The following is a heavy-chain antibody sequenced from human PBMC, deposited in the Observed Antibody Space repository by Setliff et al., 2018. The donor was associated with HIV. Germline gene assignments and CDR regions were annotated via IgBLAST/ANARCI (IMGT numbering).Heavy chain of an antibody. CDR3: AKPTPGLYPRSFDL. CDR1: GFSFSTFS. V-gene: IGHV3-23*01. Sequence: SLLLSFSSFGFSFSTFSLTWVLPPPDTWLEWVAAVSPGLCPPSYADSVKGRFTVSRDDSKNTLFLQMNRRGAEDTAIYYCAKPTPGLYPRSFDLWGQGTLVTVSS. CDR2: VSPGLCPP. J-gene: IGHJ3*01.